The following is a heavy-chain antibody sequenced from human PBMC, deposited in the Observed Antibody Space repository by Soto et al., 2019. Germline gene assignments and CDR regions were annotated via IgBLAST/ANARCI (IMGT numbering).Heavy chain of an antibody. J-gene: IGHJ4*02. CDR2: IYYSGTT. CDR3: ARHPTVTEYYFDY. Sequence: PSETLSLTFTVSGGSISSYYWSWIRQPPGKGLEWIGYIYYSGTTNYNPSLKSRVTISVDTSKNQFSLRLSSVTAADTAVYYCARHPTVTEYYFDYWGQGTLVTVSS. D-gene: IGHD4-17*01. CDR1: GGSISSYY. V-gene: IGHV4-59*08.